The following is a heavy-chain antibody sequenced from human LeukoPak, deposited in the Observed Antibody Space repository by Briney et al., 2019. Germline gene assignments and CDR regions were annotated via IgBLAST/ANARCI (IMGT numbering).Heavy chain of an antibody. D-gene: IGHD2-15*01. CDR1: GYSISSGY. CDR2: IYHSGST. V-gene: IGHV4-38-2*02. J-gene: IGHJ4*02. Sequence: PSETLSLTCTVSGYSISSGYWGWIRQPPGKGLEWIGSIYHSGSTYYNPSLKSRVTISVDTSKNQFSLKLSSVTAADTAVYYCARDNIVVVAATKAYYFDYWGQGTLVTVSS. CDR3: ARDNIVVVAATKAYYFDY.